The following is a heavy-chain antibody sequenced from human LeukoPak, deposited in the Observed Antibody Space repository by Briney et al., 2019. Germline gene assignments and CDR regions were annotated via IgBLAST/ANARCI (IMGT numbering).Heavy chain of an antibody. J-gene: IGHJ4*02. CDR1: GGSFSGYY. V-gene: IGHV3-7*01. CDR2: IKQDGSEK. Sequence: ETLSLTCAVYGGSFSGYYWSWVRQAPGKGLEWVANIKQDGSEKYYVDSVKGRFTISRDNAKNSLYLQMNSLRAEDTAVYYCARDLPLYFDYWGQGTLVTVSS. CDR3: ARDLPLYFDY.